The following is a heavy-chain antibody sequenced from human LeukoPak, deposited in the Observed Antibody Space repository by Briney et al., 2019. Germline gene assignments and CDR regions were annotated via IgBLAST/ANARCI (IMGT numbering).Heavy chain of an antibody. Sequence: PGRSLRLSCAGSGFTFGGYGMHWFRQTPGKGLEWVAVIAYDGSRAFYADSVKGRFTISRDNSKNTMSVQMDDLRAEDAAVYYYPRYNNDHFDYWGQGTLVTVSS. J-gene: IGHJ4*02. CDR2: IAYDGSRA. V-gene: IGHV3-33*01. D-gene: IGHD1-14*01. CDR3: PRYNNDHFDY. CDR1: GFTFGGYG.